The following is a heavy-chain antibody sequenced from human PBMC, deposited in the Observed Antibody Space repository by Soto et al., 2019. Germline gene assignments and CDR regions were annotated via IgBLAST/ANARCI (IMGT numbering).Heavy chain of an antibody. CDR2: ITSDGSPI. CDR3: AGGEMSTISFDY. V-gene: IGHV3-48*04. Sequence: GGSLRLSCAASGFTFSSYSMNWVRQAPGKGLEWVSYITSDGSPIYYADSVRGRFTISRDSAKNSVSLQMNSLRAEDTAMYYCAGGEMSTISFDYWGQGTLVTVSS. J-gene: IGHJ4*02. D-gene: IGHD1-1*01. CDR1: GFTFSSYS.